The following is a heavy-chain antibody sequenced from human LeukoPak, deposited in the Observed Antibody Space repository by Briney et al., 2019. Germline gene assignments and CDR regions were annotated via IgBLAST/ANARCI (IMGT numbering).Heavy chain of an antibody. D-gene: IGHD3-22*01. CDR1: GYTFTGYY. V-gene: IGHV1-2*02. CDR3: ARDKYYYDSSGYYGFTDYYYYMDV. Sequence: ASVKVSCKASGYTFTGYYMHWVRQAPGQGLEWMGWINPNSGGTNYAQKFQGRVTMTRDTSISTAYMELSRLRSDDTAVYYCARDKYYYDSSGYYGFTDYYYYMDVWGKGTTVTVSS. J-gene: IGHJ6*03. CDR2: INPNSGGT.